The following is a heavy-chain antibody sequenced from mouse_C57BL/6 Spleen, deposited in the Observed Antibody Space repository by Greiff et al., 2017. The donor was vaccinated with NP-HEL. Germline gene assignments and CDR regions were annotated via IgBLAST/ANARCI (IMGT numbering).Heavy chain of an antibody. V-gene: IGHV1-4*01. Sequence: QVQLQQSGAELARPGASVKMSCKASGYTFTSYTMHWVKQRPGQGLEWIGYINPSSGYTKYNQKFKDKATLTADKSSSTAYMQLSSLTSEDSAVYYCERSDYYYAMDYWGQGTSVTVSS. CDR3: ERSDYYYAMDY. J-gene: IGHJ4*01. CDR2: INPSSGYT. CDR1: GYTFTSYT.